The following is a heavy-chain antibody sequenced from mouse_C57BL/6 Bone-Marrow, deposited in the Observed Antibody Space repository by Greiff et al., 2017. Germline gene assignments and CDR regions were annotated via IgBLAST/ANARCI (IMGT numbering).Heavy chain of an antibody. CDR3: SRLLGGSYFDY. J-gene: IGHJ2*01. D-gene: IGHD1-1*02. Sequence: EVKLMESGGDLVKPGGSLKLSCAASGFTFSSYGMSWVRQTPDKRLEWVATISSGGSYTYYPDSVKGRFTISRDNAKNTLYLQMSSLKSEDTAMYYCSRLLGGSYFDYWGQGTTLTVSS. CDR2: ISSGGSYT. CDR1: GFTFSSYG. V-gene: IGHV5-6*02.